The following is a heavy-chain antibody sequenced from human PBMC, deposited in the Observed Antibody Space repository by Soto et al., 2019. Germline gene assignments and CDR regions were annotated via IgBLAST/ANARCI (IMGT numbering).Heavy chain of an antibody. CDR1: GFTFSSYW. CDR3: ARVRFSIAVAGTYFDY. D-gene: IGHD6-19*01. CDR2: IKQDGSEK. J-gene: IGHJ4*02. Sequence: EVQLVESGGGLVQPGGSLRLSCAASGFTFSSYWMSWVRQAPGKGLEWVANIKQDGSEKYYVDSVKGRFTISRDNAKNSLYLQMNSLRAEDTVVYYCARVRFSIAVAGTYFDYWGQGTLVTVSS. V-gene: IGHV3-7*01.